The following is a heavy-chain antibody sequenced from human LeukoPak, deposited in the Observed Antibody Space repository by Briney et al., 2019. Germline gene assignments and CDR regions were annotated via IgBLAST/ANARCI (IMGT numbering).Heavy chain of an antibody. J-gene: IGHJ4*02. D-gene: IGHD3-3*01. CDR2: ISSNGGST. CDR1: GFTFSSYA. CDR3: VKGGRADFWSGYSSFDY. Sequence: GGSLRLSCSASGFTFSSYAMHWVRQALGKGLEYVSAISSNGGSTYYADSVKGRFTISRDNSKNTLYLQMSSLRAEDTAVYYCVKGGRADFWSGYSSFDYWGQGTLVTVSS. V-gene: IGHV3-64D*06.